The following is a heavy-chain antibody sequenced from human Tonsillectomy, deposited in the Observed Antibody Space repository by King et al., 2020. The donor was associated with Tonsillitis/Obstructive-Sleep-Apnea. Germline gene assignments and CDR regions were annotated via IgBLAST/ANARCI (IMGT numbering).Heavy chain of an antibody. CDR1: GFTFSSYA. V-gene: IGHV3-30*04. D-gene: IGHD3-22*01. Sequence: VQLVESGGGMVQPGRSLRLSCAASGFTFSSYAMHWVRQAPGRGLEWVAVISSDGNNKYYADSVKGRFTISRDNSKNTVYLQMNSLRAEDTAVYYCARVDTMIVVVTYFDYWGQGTLVTVSS. CDR3: ARVDTMIVVVTYFDY. CDR2: ISSDGNNK. J-gene: IGHJ4*02.